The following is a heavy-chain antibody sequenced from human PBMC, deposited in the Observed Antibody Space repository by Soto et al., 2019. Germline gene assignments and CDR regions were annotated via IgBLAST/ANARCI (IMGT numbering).Heavy chain of an antibody. Sequence: SETLSLTCAVYGGSFSGYYWTWIRQPPGTGLEWIGEINHSGSTNYNPSLKSRFTISGDNSKNTLYLHINSLKVDDTAMYYCARAHSTGWHYFDYWGPGTLVTVS. J-gene: IGHJ4*02. CDR1: GGSFSGYY. D-gene: IGHD6-19*01. V-gene: IGHV4-34*01. CDR3: ARAHSTGWHYFDY. CDR2: INHSGST.